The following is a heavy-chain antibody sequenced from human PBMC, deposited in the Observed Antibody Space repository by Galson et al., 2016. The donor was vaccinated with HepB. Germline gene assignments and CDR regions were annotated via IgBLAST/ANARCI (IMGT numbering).Heavy chain of an antibody. Sequence: SLRLSCAASGFTFSSYGVHWVRQSPGKGLEWVAVIWYDGTYKESADAVKGRFSISRDNSKNTVYLQMNSLRPDDTAVYYCAKPNTPPDYYGSGSFFDYWGQGTLVTVSS. CDR2: IWYDGTYK. V-gene: IGHV3-33*06. CDR1: GFTFSSYG. CDR3: AKPNTPPDYYGSGSFFDY. D-gene: IGHD3-10*01. J-gene: IGHJ4*02.